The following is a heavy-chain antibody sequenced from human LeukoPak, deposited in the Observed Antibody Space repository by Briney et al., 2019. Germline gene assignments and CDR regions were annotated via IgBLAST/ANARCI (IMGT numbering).Heavy chain of an antibody. CDR3: ARRSGSYLYYFDY. D-gene: IGHD3-10*01. Sequence: GGSLRLSCAASGFTFSSYGMSWVRQAPGKGLEWVANIKQDGSEKYYVDSVKGRFTVSRDNAENSLYLQMSSLRAEDTAVYYCARRSGSYLYYFDYWGQGTLVTVSS. V-gene: IGHV3-7*03. J-gene: IGHJ4*02. CDR2: IKQDGSEK. CDR1: GFTFSSYG.